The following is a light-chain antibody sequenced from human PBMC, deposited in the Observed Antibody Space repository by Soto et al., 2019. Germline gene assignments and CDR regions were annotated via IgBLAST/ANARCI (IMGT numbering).Light chain of an antibody. J-gene: IGKJ3*01. CDR2: RAS. Sequence: EIVMTQSPATLAVSPGDTATLACRASQSLGGNLAWYQQKPGQGPRLLIFRASTRATGIPARFSGSGSGTEFTLTISSLQSEDSAVYYCQQYNNWLLFTFGPGTKVDIK. CDR3: QQYNNWLLFT. V-gene: IGKV3-15*01. CDR1: QSLGGN.